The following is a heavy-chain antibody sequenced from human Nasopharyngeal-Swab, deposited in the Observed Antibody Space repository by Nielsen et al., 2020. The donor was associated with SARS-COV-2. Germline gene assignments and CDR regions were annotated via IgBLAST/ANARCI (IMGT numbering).Heavy chain of an antibody. V-gene: IGHV4-59*13. CDR1: SESFSGYY. CDR2: IYYSGST. J-gene: IGHJ3*02. CDR3: ARRYYYDSSGYYLAAFDI. D-gene: IGHD3-22*01. Sequence: SETLSLTCAVYSESFSGYYWSWIRQPPGKGLEWIGYIYYSGSTNYNPSLKSRVTISVDTSKNQFSLKLSSVTAADTAVYYCARRYYYDSSGYYLAAFDIWGQGTMVTVSS.